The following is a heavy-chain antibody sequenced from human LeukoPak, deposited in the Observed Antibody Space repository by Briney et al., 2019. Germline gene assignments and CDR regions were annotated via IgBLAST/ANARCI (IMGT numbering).Heavy chain of an antibody. CDR2: MYYDGST. V-gene: IGHV4-31*03. CDR1: GGSISSGAYC. Sequence: SQTLSLTCTVSGGSISSGAYCWSWIRQRPGKGLEWIGYMYYDGSTYSNPSLKSRLTISVDTSKNQFSLKLSSVTAEDTAVYYCARGPYYDFWSGYPYMDVWGKGTTVTVSS. J-gene: IGHJ6*03. D-gene: IGHD3-3*01. CDR3: ARGPYYDFWSGYPYMDV.